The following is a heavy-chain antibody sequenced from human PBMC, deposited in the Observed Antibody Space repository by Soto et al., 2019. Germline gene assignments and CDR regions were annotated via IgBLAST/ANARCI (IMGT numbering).Heavy chain of an antibody. CDR2: IYHSGST. Sequence: PSETLSLTCTVSGGSISSGAYSWSWIRQPPGKGLEWIGYIYHSGSTYYNPSLKSRVTISVDRSKNQFSLKLSSVTAADTAVYYCARGSYDSSGYYYVWVYYFDYWGQGTLVTVS. J-gene: IGHJ4*02. V-gene: IGHV4-30-2*01. D-gene: IGHD3-22*01. CDR3: ARGSYDSSGYYYVWVYYFDY. CDR1: GGSISSGAYS.